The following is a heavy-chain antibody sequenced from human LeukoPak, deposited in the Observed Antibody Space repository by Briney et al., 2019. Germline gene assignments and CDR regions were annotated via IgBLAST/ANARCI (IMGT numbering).Heavy chain of an antibody. Sequence: GGSLRLPCAASGFTFSNYNMNWVRQAPGKGLEWVSSISSSSNYIYYADSVKGRFTISRDNARNSLYLQMNSLRAEDTAMYYCAAHRDDFLTGYFDYWGRGTLVTVSS. D-gene: IGHD3-9*01. J-gene: IGHJ4*02. CDR3: AAHRDDFLTGYFDY. V-gene: IGHV3-21*01. CDR2: ISSSSNYI. CDR1: GFTFSNYN.